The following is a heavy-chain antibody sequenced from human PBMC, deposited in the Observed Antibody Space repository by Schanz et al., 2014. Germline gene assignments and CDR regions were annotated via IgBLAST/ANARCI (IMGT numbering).Heavy chain of an antibody. CDR1: GFTFSSHW. CDR3: ARGGPAYYFDD. V-gene: IGHV3-74*02. J-gene: IGHJ4*02. CDR2: INSVGSNT. Sequence: DVHLLESGGGLVQPGGSLRLSCAASGFTFSSHWMHWVRQDPGKGLVWVARINSVGSNTDYADSVTGRFTISRDNAKNTVHLQMNSLRAEDTAVYYCARGGPAYYFDDWGQGTLVTVSS.